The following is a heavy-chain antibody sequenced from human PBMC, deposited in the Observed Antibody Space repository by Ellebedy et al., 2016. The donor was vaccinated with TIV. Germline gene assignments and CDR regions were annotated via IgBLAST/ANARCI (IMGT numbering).Heavy chain of an antibody. Sequence: LRLSCAISGDSASRNSGWNWIRPSPSRGLEWLGRTYYRSKWYNDYAVSVKSRITINPDTSKNQFSLQLNSVTPEDTAVYYCARAGSGWENWFDPWGQGTLVTVSS. V-gene: IGHV6-1*01. CDR3: ARAGSGWENWFDP. D-gene: IGHD6-19*01. CDR1: GDSASRNSG. J-gene: IGHJ5*02. CDR2: TYYRSKWYN.